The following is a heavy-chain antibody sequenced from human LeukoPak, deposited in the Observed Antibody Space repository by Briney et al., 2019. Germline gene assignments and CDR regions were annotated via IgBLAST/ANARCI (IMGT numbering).Heavy chain of an antibody. CDR3: ARLPLRSIAVGYYGMDV. D-gene: IGHD6-6*01. J-gene: IGHJ6*02. CDR1: GGTFSSYA. Sequence: ASVKVSCKASGGTFSSYAISWVRQAPGQGLEWMGGIIPIFGTANYAQKFQGRVTITTDESTSTAYMELSSLRSEDTAVYYCARLPLRSIAVGYYGMDVWGQGTTVTVSS. CDR2: IIPIFGTA. V-gene: IGHV1-69*05.